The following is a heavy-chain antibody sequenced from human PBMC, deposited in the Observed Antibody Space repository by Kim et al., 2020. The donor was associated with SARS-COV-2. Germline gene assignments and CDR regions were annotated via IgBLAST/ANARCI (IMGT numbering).Heavy chain of an antibody. CDR3: AKGGATTPNDHDY. Sequence: YAGSVKGRFTISRDNSKNALYLQRTSLRAEDTAVYDCAKGGATTPNDHDYWGQGALVTVSS. D-gene: IGHD1-1*01. J-gene: IGHJ4*02. V-gene: IGHV3-30*02.